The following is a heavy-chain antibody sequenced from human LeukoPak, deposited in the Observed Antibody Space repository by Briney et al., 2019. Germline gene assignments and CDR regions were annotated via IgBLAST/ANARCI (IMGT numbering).Heavy chain of an antibody. J-gene: IGHJ4*02. D-gene: IGHD4-17*01. CDR3: ARSSDYGDYD. CDR1: GGSVNSGGYY. Sequence: PSETLSLTCTVSGGSVNSGGYYWTWIRQHPGKGLEWLGYIYYSGRTYYNPSLKSRLTVSLDTSKTQCSLNLTSVSAADTAFYFCARSSDYGDYDWGQGTLITVSS. V-gene: IGHV4-31*03. CDR2: IYYSGRT.